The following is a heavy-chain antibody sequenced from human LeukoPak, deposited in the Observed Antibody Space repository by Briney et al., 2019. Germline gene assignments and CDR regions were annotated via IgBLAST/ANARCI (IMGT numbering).Heavy chain of an antibody. Sequence: PGGSLRLSCEASGFTFSDYYMSWIRQAPGKGLEWVSYISSSSGYTNYADSVKGRFTISRDNAKNSLYLQMNSLRAEGTAVYYCASSSGWSRELDYWGQGTLVTVSS. D-gene: IGHD6-19*01. J-gene: IGHJ4*02. V-gene: IGHV3-11*06. CDR2: ISSSSGYT. CDR3: ASSSGWSRELDY. CDR1: GFTFSDYY.